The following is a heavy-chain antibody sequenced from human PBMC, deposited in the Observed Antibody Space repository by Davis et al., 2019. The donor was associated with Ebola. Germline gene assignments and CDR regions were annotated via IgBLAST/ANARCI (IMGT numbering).Heavy chain of an antibody. D-gene: IGHD2-2*02. CDR2: ISGSGGST. CDR3: FVASAILDY. Sequence: GESLKISCAASGFTFSSYAMSWVRQAPGKGLEWVSAISGSGGSTYYADSVKGRFTISRDNSKNTLYLQMSSLRAEDTAVYYCFVASAILDYWGQGTLVTVSS. V-gene: IGHV3-23*01. J-gene: IGHJ4*02. CDR1: GFTFSSYA.